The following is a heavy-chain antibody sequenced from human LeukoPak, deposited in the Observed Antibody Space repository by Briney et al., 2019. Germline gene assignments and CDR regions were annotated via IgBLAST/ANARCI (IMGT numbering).Heavy chain of an antibody. Sequence: SETLSLTCTVSGGSFSTYSWSWIRQPPGKGLEWIGYISNTGSTNYNPSLKSRVTVSADTSKNHFSLKLSSVTAADTAVYYCATSLGYCSDGTCFTYEYFHYRGQGTLVTVSS. CDR3: ATSLGYCSDGTCFTYEYFHY. D-gene: IGHD2-15*01. J-gene: IGHJ1*01. V-gene: IGHV4-59*08. CDR2: ISNTGST. CDR1: GGSFSTYS.